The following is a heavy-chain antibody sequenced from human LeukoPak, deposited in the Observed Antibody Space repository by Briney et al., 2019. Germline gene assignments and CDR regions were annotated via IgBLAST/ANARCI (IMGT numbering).Heavy chain of an antibody. D-gene: IGHD3-22*01. CDR3: ARQTFPSNYSDSSGATYDAFDI. J-gene: IGHJ3*02. Sequence: PGGSLRLSCAASGFTFSDYYMSWIRQAPGKGLEWVSYISSSSSYTNYADSVKGRFTISRDNAKNSMYLQMNSMRAEDTAVYYCARQTFPSNYSDSSGATYDAFDIWGQGTMVTVSS. CDR1: GFTFSDYY. V-gene: IGHV3-11*03. CDR2: ISSSSSYT.